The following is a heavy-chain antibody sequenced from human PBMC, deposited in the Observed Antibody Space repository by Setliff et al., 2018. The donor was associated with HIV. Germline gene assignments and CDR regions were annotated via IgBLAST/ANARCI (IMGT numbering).Heavy chain of an antibody. CDR2: ISDDGSGK. J-gene: IGHJ6*02. D-gene: IGHD3-16*01. CDR3: ARATFGMDV. V-gene: IGHV3-30*04. Sequence: SLKISCSASGFTFSSYAMHWVRQAPGKGLEWVALISDDGSGKRYAESVKGRFTISRDNSKNTLYLQMNSLRTEDTAVYFCARATFGMDVWGQGTAVTVSS. CDR1: GFTFSSYA.